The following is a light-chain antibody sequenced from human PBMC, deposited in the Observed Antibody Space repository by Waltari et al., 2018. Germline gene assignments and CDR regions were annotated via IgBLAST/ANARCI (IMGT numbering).Light chain of an antibody. CDR3: CSYAGSYPYV. CDR2: DVS. CDR1: SSDVGGYNY. Sequence: QSALTQPRSVSGSPGQSVTISCTGTSSDVGGYNYVSWYQQHPGKAPKLMIYDVSKRPSGVPDRFACSKSGNTASLTISGLQAEDEADYYCCSYAGSYPYVFGTGTKVTVL. V-gene: IGLV2-11*01. J-gene: IGLJ1*01.